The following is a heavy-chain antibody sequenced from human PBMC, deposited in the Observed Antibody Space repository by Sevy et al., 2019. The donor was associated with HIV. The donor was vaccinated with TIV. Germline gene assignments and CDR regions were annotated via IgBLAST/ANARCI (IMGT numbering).Heavy chain of an antibody. CDR1: GFIFSNYA. V-gene: IGHV3-33*01. Sequence: GGSLRLSCATSGFIFSNYAMHWIRQAPGKGLEWVAVIWYDGTDKYYADSVQGRFTISRDNSKNTLYLQMNSLRVEDTAVYYCARYWGRDGHSIVYWGRGTLVTVSS. D-gene: IGHD3-16*01. CDR3: ARYWGRDGHSIVY. J-gene: IGHJ4*02. CDR2: IWYDGTDK.